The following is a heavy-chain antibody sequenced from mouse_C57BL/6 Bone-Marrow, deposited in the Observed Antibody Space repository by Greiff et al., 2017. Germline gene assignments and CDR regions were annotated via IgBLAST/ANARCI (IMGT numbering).Heavy chain of an antibody. CDR1: GYTFTSYW. CDR3: ARGGPYY. Sequence: QVQLQQPGAELVKPGASVKLSCKASGYTFTSYWMQWVKQRPGQGLEWIGEIDPSDSYTNYNQKFKGKATLTVDTSSSTAYMQLSSLTSEDSAVYYCARGGPYYWGQGTTLPVSA. J-gene: IGHJ2*01. CDR2: IDPSDSYT. V-gene: IGHV1-50*01.